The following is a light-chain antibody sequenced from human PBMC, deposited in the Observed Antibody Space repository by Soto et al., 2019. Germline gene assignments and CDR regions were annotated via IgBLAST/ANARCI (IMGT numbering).Light chain of an antibody. CDR1: QSVSSSY. V-gene: IGKV3-20*01. J-gene: IGKJ2*01. CDR2: GAS. Sequence: EIVLTQSPGTLSLSPGERATLSCRASQSVSSSYLAWYQQKPGQAPRLLIYGASSRATGIPERFSGSGSGTDFTLTISRLEPDDFAVYYCHQYGSSPRYTFGQGTKLEIK. CDR3: HQYGSSPRYT.